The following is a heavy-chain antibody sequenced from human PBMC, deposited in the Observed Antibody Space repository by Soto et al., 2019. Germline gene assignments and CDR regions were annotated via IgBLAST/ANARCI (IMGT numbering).Heavy chain of an antibody. J-gene: IGHJ4*02. Sequence: GASVKVSCKASGYTLTGHYMHWVRHAPGQGLEWMGWINPNSGGTNYAQKFQGWVTMTRDTSISTAYMELSRLRSDDTAVYYCAREKYYYDSSGYLVYWGQGTLVTVSS. CDR2: INPNSGGT. V-gene: IGHV1-2*04. D-gene: IGHD3-22*01. CDR3: AREKYYYDSSGYLVY. CDR1: GYTLTGHY.